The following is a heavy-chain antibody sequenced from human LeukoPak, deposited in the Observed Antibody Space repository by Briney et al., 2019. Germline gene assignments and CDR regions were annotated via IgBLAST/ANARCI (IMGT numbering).Heavy chain of an antibody. J-gene: IGHJ5*02. CDR1: RGTFSSYA. V-gene: IGHV1-69*13. D-gene: IGHD3-9*01. Sequence: GASVKVSCKASRGTFSSYAISWVRQAPGQGLEWMGGIIPIFGTANYAQKFQGRVTITADESTSTAYMELSSLRSEDTAVYYCAREAYYDILAGWDNWFDPWGQGTLVTVSS. CDR3: AREAYYDILAGWDNWFDP. CDR2: IIPIFGTA.